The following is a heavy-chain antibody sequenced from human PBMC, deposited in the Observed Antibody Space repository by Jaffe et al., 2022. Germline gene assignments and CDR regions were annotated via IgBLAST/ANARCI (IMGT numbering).Heavy chain of an antibody. CDR2: IIPIFGTA. CDR1: GGTFSSYA. CDR3: ARAILAYYDFWSGYSEGAFDI. Sequence: QVQLVQSGAEVKKPGSSVKVSCKASGGTFSSYAISWVRQAPGQGLEWMGGIIPIFGTANYAQKFQGRVTITADESTSTAYMELSSLRSEDTAVYYCARAILAYYDFWSGYSEGAFDIWGQGTMVTVSS. V-gene: IGHV1-69*01. J-gene: IGHJ3*02. D-gene: IGHD3-3*01.